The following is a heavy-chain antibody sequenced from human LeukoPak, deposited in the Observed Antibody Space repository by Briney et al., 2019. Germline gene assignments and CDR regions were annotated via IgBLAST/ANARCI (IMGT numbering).Heavy chain of an antibody. Sequence: PSETLSLICTVSGDSISSYYWSWIRQPPGKGLEWIGYIYYSGSTNYNPSLKSRVTISVDTSKNQFSLKLSSVTAADTAVCYCARGDYVWGSFDYWGQGTLVTVSS. D-gene: IGHD3-16*01. CDR3: ARGDYVWGSFDY. V-gene: IGHV4-59*01. J-gene: IGHJ4*02. CDR1: GDSISSYY. CDR2: IYYSGST.